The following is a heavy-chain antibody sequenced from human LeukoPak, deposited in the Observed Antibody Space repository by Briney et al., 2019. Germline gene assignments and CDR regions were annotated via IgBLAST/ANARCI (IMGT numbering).Heavy chain of an antibody. CDR3: AGGAYGSGSYYNYYGMDV. V-gene: IGHV5-51*01. J-gene: IGHJ6*02. D-gene: IGHD3-10*01. Sequence: GESLKISCKGSGYNFGTRWVAWVRQMPGKGLEWMGIIYPDDSDARYSPSFQGQVTISADKSINTAYLQWSSLKASDTAIYFCAGGAYGSGSYYNYYGMDVWGQGTTVTVSS. CDR1: GYNFGTRW. CDR2: IYPDDSDA.